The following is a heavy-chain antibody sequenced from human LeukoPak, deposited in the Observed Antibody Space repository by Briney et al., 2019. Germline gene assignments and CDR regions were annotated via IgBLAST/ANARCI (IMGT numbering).Heavy chain of an antibody. J-gene: IGHJ4*02. CDR1: GGSISSRY. CDR2: IYYSGST. V-gene: IGHV4-59*11. Sequence: SETLSLTCIVSGGSISSRYWSWIRQTPGKGLEYIGYIYYSGSTDYNPSLKSRVTISLDTSKNQFSLHLSSVTAADTAVYYCARRSGVLDSRDSRYYFDHWGQGTLVTVSS. D-gene: IGHD3-22*01. CDR3: ARRSGVLDSRDSRYYFDH.